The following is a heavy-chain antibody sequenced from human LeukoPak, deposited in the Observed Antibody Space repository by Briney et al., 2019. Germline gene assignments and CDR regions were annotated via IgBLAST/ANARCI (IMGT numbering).Heavy chain of an antibody. Sequence: ASVKVSCKASGYTFTTYGISWVRQAPGHGLEWMGWISTFNGHTNYAQSRQDRVTMSTDTSTSTVYMELSSLISDDTAVYYCARVDTVNYYYYMDVWGKGTPVTVSS. CDR3: ARVDTVNYYYYMDV. CDR2: ISTFNGHT. D-gene: IGHD5-18*01. CDR1: GYTFTTYG. V-gene: IGHV1-18*01. J-gene: IGHJ6*03.